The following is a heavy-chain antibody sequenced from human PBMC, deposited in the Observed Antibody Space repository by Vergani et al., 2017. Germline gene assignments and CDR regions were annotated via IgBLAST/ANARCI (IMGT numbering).Heavy chain of an antibody. Sequence: QVQLQQWGGGLLKPSETLSLTCVVNGGSFTSYHWTWIRQSPGEGLEWVGDIDHTGRPDYNPSLKSRVTISVDTSKNQFSLKLNSVTAADTAVYYCARHKEQLVPGNYYYYYYMDVWGKGTTVTVSS. CDR3: ARHKEQLVPGNYYYYYYMDV. J-gene: IGHJ6*03. CDR1: GGSFTSYH. CDR2: IDHTGRP. V-gene: IGHV4-34*01. D-gene: IGHD6-13*01.